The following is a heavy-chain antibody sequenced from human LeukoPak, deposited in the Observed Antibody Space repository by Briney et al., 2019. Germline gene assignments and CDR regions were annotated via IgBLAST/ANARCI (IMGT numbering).Heavy chain of an antibody. CDR1: GYSFSSYG. CDR3: ARDSPMTHLYPSDSHPFYFNGMDV. D-gene: IGHD2-21*02. CDR2: ISAYDGNE. V-gene: IGHV1-18*01. Sequence: ASVKVSCKASGYSFSSYGLTWVRQAPGQGLEWMGWISAYDGNENYEKKFQDRVIMTTDAPTSTGYLEVRSLRYDDTAVYYCARDSPMTHLYPSDSHPFYFNGMDVWGHGTMVTVSS. J-gene: IGHJ6*02.